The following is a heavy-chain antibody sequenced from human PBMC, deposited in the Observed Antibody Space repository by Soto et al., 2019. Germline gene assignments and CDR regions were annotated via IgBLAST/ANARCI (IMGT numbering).Heavy chain of an antibody. Sequence: QVQLVESGGGVVQPGRSLRLSCAASGFTFSSYGMHWVRQTPGKGLEWVAVISYDGSNKYYADSVKGRFTISRDNSKNTLYLQMNSLRAEDTAVYYWAKPGVVSGIDYFDYWGQGTLVTVSS. J-gene: IGHJ4*02. V-gene: IGHV3-30*18. CDR1: GFTFSSYG. CDR3: AKPGVVSGIDYFDY. CDR2: ISYDGSNK. D-gene: IGHD2-8*02.